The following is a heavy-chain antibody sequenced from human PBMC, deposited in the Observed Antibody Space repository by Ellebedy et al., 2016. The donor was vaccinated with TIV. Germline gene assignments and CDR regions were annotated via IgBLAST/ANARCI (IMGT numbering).Heavy chain of an antibody. Sequence: GESLKISCAASGYTFSDYWMIWVRQAPGKGLEWVANINPDGSVQAYVDSVKGRFTISRDNSKRTVDLQMRSVRAEDTAVYFCAKDRTSGDGYWVFDSWGQGTMVSVSS. D-gene: IGHD2-21*02. CDR3: AKDRTSGDGYWVFDS. V-gene: IGHV3-7*03. CDR2: INPDGSVQ. CDR1: GYTFSDYW. J-gene: IGHJ4*02.